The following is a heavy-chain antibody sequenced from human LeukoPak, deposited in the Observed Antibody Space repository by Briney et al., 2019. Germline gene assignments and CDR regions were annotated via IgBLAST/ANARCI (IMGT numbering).Heavy chain of an antibody. CDR3: ARGRLVAAAGPPRY. J-gene: IGHJ4*02. CDR2: VNESGGT. CDR1: IDSFSNYH. D-gene: IGHD6-13*01. V-gene: IGHV4-34*01. Sequence: SETLSLTCAVYIDSFSNYHWNWIRQTPAKGMEWIGEVNESGGTNISPSLRSRVILSVDTSKNQFSLKLSSVTAADTAVYYCARGRLVAAAGPPRYWGQGTLVTVSS.